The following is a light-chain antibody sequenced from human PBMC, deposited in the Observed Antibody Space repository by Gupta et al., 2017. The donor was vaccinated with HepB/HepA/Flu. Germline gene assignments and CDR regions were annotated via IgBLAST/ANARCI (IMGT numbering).Light chain of an antibody. CDR1: SGHREYA. Sequence: QLVLTPSPSASASLCASVRLTCTLSSGHREYAIAWHQRQPEKGPRFLIKVNRDGSHNRGDGSPDRFSGSTSGAARTLTISSLQAGDEDDYYWQTWGTDIRVFGSGTKLTVL. V-gene: IGLV4-69*01. J-gene: IGLJ1*01. CDR2: VNRDGSH. CDR3: QTWGTDIRV.